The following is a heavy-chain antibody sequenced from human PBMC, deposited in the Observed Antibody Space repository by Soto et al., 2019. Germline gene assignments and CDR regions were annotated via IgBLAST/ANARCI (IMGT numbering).Heavy chain of an antibody. CDR2: ISGYSGST. CDR1: GYTFSSYG. V-gene: IGHV1-18*01. D-gene: IGHD4-17*01. J-gene: IGHJ4*02. CDR3: ARDNGNYFDY. Sequence: GASVKVSCKTSGYTFSSYGISWVRQAPGQGLEWMGWISGYSGSTNYVQKFQGRVTMTTDTSTSTAYMELRNLKSDDTAVYYCARDNGNYFDYWGLGXLVTVYS.